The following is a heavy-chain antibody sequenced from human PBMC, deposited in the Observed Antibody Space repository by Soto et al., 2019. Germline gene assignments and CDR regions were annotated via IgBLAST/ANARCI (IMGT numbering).Heavy chain of an antibody. J-gene: IGHJ6*02. CDR2: ISGSGGST. CDR1: GFTFSSYA. V-gene: IGHV3-23*01. CDR3: ATAARPNYYYGMDV. D-gene: IGHD6-6*01. Sequence: EVQLLESGGGLVQPGGSLRLSCAASGFTFSSYAMSWVRQAPGKGLEWVSAISGSGGSTYYADSVKGRFTISRDNSQNTLYLQMNSLRAEDTAVYYCATAARPNYYYGMDVWGQGTTVTVSS.